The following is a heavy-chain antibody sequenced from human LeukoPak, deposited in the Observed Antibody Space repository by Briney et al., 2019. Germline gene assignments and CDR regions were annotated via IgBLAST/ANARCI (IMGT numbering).Heavy chain of an antibody. CDR1: GFTFSSYE. D-gene: IGHD1/OR15-1a*01. V-gene: IGHV3-48*03. J-gene: IGHJ6*02. Sequence: PGGSLRLSCAASGFTFSSYEMNWVRQAPGKGLEWVSYISSSGSTIYYADSVKGRFTISRDNAKNSLYLQMNSLRAEDTAVYYCARVGITGTALDVWGQGTTVTVSS. CDR2: ISSSGSTI. CDR3: ARVGITGTALDV.